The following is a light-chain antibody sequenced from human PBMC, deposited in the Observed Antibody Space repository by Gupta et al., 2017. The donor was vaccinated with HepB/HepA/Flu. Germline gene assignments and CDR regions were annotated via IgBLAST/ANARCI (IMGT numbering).Light chain of an antibody. V-gene: IGKV3-11*01. CDR3: QQRSNWPT. CDR1: QSVSSY. Sequence: EIVLTQSPATLSLSPGESATLSCRASQSVSSYLAWYQQKPGQAPRLLLYDASNRATGIPARFSGSGSGTDFTLTISSLEPEDFAVYYCQQRSNWPTFGQGTKLEI. CDR2: DAS. J-gene: IGKJ2*01.